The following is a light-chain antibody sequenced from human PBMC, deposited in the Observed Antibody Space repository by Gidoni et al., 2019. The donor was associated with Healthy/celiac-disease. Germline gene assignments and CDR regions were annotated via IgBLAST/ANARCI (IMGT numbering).Light chain of an antibody. CDR2: GAS. CDR1: QSVSSSY. Sequence: IVLPQSPGTLSLSPGEDATLSCRASQSVSSSYLAWYQQKPGQAPRLLIYGASSRATGIPDRFSGSGSGTDFTLTISRLEPEDFAVYYCQQYGSSPPWTFGQGTKVEIK. V-gene: IGKV3-20*01. J-gene: IGKJ1*01. CDR3: QQYGSSPPWT.